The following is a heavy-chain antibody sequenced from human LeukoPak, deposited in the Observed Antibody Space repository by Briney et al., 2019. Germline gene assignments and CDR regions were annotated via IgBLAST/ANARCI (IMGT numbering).Heavy chain of an antibody. CDR1: GFTVSRSY. J-gene: IGHJ3*02. Sequence: GGSLRLSCVGSGFTVSRSYMSWVRQAPGKGLEWVSVIYSGGNTYYEDSVKGRFTISRDYSKNTLYLQMNSLRAEDTAVYYCASSRGSQNAFDIWGQGTMVTVSS. D-gene: IGHD3-16*01. CDR3: ASSRGSQNAFDI. V-gene: IGHV3-53*01. CDR2: IYSGGNT.